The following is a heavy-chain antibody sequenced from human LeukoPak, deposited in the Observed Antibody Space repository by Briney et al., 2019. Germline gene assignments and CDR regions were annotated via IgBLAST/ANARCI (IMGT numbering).Heavy chain of an antibody. J-gene: IGHJ4*02. CDR2: IYTSGST. V-gene: IGHV4-4*07. D-gene: IGHD2-21*02. Sequence: SETLSLTCTVSGGSISSYYWSWIRQPAGKGLEWIGRIYTSGSTNYNPSLKSRVTMSVDTSKNQFSLKLSSVTAADTAVYYCARDRPHCGGDCYYYFDYWGQGTLVTVSS. CDR3: ARDRPHCGGDCYYYFDY. CDR1: GGSISSYY.